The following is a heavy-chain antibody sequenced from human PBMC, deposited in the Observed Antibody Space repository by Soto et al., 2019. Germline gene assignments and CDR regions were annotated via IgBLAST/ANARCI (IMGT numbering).Heavy chain of an antibody. CDR2: ISSSSSYI. D-gene: IGHD5-12*01. CDR3: ARDIYFGVATILGDYYYGMDV. Sequence: GGSLRVSCAASGFTFSSYSMNWVRQAPGKGLEWVSSISSSSSYIYYADSVKGRFTISRDSAKNSLYLQMNSLRAEDTAVYYCARDIYFGVATILGDYYYGMDVWGQGTTVTVSS. J-gene: IGHJ6*02. V-gene: IGHV3-21*01. CDR1: GFTFSSYS.